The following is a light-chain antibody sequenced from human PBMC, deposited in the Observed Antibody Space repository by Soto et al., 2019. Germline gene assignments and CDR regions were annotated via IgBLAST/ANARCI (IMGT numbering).Light chain of an antibody. CDR3: LQYGNAPYA. CDR1: QSVSSNY. Sequence: EIVLTQSPGTLSLSPGERATLSCRASQSVSSNYLAWYQQKSGQAPRLLIYGASSRATGIQDRFSGSGSGTDFTLTISKLEPEEFAVYYCLQYGNAPYAFGQGNELEI. V-gene: IGKV3-20*01. J-gene: IGKJ2*01. CDR2: GAS.